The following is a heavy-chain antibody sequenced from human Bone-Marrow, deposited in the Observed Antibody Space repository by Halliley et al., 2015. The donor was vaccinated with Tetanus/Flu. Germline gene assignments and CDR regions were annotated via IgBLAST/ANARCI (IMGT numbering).Heavy chain of an antibody. J-gene: IGHJ4*02. Sequence: GYLFYDGSTDYNPSPKSRLTMSVDTSKNQFSLKLTSVPAADPAVYFCARNFWPYDYVWGTFGHWGQGTLVSVSS. CDR2: LFYDGST. D-gene: IGHD3-16*01. CDR3: ARNFWPYDYVWGTFGH. V-gene: IGHV4-28*01.